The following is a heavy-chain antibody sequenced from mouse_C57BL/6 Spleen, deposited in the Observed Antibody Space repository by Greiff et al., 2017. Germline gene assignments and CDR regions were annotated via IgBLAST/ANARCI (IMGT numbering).Heavy chain of an antibody. J-gene: IGHJ1*03. CDR1: GYSITSGYY. D-gene: IGHD2-14*01. CDR2: ISYDGSN. Sequence: EVKLVESGPGLVKPSQSLSLTCSVTGYSITSGYYWNWIRQFPGNKLEWMGYISYDGSNNYNPSLKNRISITRDTSKNQFFLKLNSVTTEDTATYYCARWGTGNFDVWGTGTTVTVSS. V-gene: IGHV3-6*01. CDR3: ARWGTGNFDV.